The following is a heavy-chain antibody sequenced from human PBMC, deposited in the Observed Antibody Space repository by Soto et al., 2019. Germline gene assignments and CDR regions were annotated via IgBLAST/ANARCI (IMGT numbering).Heavy chain of an antibody. CDR2: IVVGSGNT. CDR1: GFTFTSSA. V-gene: IGHV1-58*02. J-gene: IGHJ6*02. CDR3: AASPASYYYYGMDV. Sequence: SVKVSCKASGFTFTSSAMQWVRQARGQRLEWIGWIVVGSGNTNYAQKFQERVTITRDMSTSTAYMELSSLRSEDTAVYYCAASPASYYYYGMDVWGQGTTVTVSS. D-gene: IGHD2-2*01.